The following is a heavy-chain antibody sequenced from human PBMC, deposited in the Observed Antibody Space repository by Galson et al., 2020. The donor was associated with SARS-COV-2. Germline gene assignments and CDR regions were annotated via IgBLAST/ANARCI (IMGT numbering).Heavy chain of an antibody. D-gene: IGHD6-19*01. J-gene: IGHJ5*02. CDR2: IYDSGST. Sequence: SETLSLTCTVSGGSVSSGSYYWSWIRQPPGKGLEWIGYIYDSGSTNYNPSLKSRVTISVDTSKNQFSLKLSSVTAADAVVYYCAREVVGGIAVGDTVGLGFAPCGQGTLVIVSS. CDR1: GGSVSSGSYY. CDR3: AREVVGGIAVGDTVGLGFAP. V-gene: IGHV4-61*01.